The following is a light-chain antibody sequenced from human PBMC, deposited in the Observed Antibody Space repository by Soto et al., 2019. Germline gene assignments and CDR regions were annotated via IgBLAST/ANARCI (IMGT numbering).Light chain of an antibody. V-gene: IGLV2-14*03. Sequence: QSVLTQPASVSGSPGQSITISCTGTSSDVGGYNYVSWYQQHPGKAPKLMIYDVTNRPSGVSNRFSGSKSGNTASLTISGLQAEDEADYYCSSSTRTSTRFGGGTKVTVL. CDR2: DVT. CDR3: SSSTRTSTR. J-gene: IGLJ2*01. CDR1: SSDVGGYNY.